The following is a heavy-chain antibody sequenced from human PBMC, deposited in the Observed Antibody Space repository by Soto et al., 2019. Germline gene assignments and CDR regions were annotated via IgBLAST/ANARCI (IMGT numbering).Heavy chain of an antibody. Sequence: GGSLRLSCAASGFTFSSYAVSWVRQAPGKGPEWISSISGSGSTIYYADSVKGRFTISRDNSKNTLYLQMSSLRAEDTAVYYCAKVFYYYDSSGYYYFDYWGQGTLVTGSS. D-gene: IGHD3-22*01. CDR3: AKVFYYYDSSGYYYFDY. V-gene: IGHV3-23*01. CDR2: ISGSGSTI. J-gene: IGHJ4*02. CDR1: GFTFSSYA.